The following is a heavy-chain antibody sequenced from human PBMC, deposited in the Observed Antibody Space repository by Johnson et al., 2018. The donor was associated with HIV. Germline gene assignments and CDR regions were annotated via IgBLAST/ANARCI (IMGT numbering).Heavy chain of an antibody. D-gene: IGHD3-10*01. Sequence: VQLVESGGGLVQPGGSLRLSCAASGFTVSSNYMTWVRQAPRKGLEWVSVIYSGGSTYYADSVKGRFTISIDNSKNTLYLQMNSLRAEDTAVYYCARGGPYDSGIIDAFDIWGQGTMVTVSS. CDR3: ARGGPYDSGIIDAFDI. V-gene: IGHV3-66*01. CDR1: GFTVSSNY. CDR2: IYSGGST. J-gene: IGHJ3*02.